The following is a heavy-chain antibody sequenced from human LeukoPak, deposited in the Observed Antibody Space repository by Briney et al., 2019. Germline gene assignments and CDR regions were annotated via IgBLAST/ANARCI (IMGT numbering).Heavy chain of an antibody. Sequence: SETLSLTCTVSGGSISSYYWSWIRQPPGKGLGWIGYIYYSGSTNYNPSLKSRVTISVDTSKNQFSLRLSSVTAADTAVYYCARGGARGYYYYYMDVWGKGTTVTVSS. CDR2: IYYSGST. CDR1: GGSISSYY. V-gene: IGHV4-59*01. CDR3: ARGGARGYYYYYMDV. J-gene: IGHJ6*03. D-gene: IGHD4/OR15-4a*01.